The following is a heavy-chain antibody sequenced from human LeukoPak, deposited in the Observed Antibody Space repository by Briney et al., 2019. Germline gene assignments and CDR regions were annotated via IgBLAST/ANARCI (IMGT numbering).Heavy chain of an antibody. V-gene: IGHV3-23*01. CDR1: GFTFNSFA. J-gene: IGHJ4*02. CDR2: ISGSGGST. CDR3: AKTGVLPAAWEYFDY. Sequence: GGSLRLSCAASGFTFNSFAMSWVRQAPGKGLEWVSGISGSGGSTSYADSVKGQFTISRDNSKNTLYLQMNSLRAEDTAVYYCAKTGVLPAAWEYFDYWGQGTLVTVSS. D-gene: IGHD2-2*01.